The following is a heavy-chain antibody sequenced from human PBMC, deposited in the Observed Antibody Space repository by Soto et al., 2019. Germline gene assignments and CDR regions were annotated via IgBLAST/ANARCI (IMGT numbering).Heavy chain of an antibody. CDR1: GFTFSSYA. D-gene: IGHD6-19*01. Sequence: PGGSLRLSCAASGFTFSSYAMSWVCQAPGKGLEWVSAISGSGGSTYYADSVKGRFTISRDNSKNTLYLQMNSLRAEDTAVYYCAKTPEAVVSTPFGYWGQGTLVTVSS. CDR2: ISGSGGST. J-gene: IGHJ4*02. CDR3: AKTPEAVVSTPFGY. V-gene: IGHV3-23*01.